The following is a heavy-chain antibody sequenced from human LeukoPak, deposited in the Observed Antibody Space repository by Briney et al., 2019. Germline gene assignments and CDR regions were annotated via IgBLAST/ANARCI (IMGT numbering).Heavy chain of an antibody. V-gene: IGHV3-7*01. Sequence: AGGSLRLSCTASGFTFSNYWMSWVRQAPGKGLEWVANIKQDGSDKYYVDSVKGRFTISRDNAKNSLLLQMNSLRAEDTAVYYCARDHKRYYYDSSAYMDVWGKGTTVTISS. CDR3: ARDHKRYYYDSSAYMDV. D-gene: IGHD3-22*01. J-gene: IGHJ6*03. CDR1: GFTFSNYW. CDR2: IKQDGSDK.